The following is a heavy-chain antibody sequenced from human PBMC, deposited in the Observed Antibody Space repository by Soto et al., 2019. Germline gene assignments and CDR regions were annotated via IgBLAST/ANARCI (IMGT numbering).Heavy chain of an antibody. J-gene: IGHJ4*02. Sequence: EVQLLESGGGLVQPGGSLRLSCAASGFTFSSYAMSWVRQAPGKGLEWVSAISGRGGSTYYADSVKGRFTISRDNSKNTLYLQMNSLRAEDTAVYYCANFEYSSSPVDYWGQGTLVTVSS. CDR1: GFTFSSYA. D-gene: IGHD6-6*01. V-gene: IGHV3-23*01. CDR2: ISGRGGST. CDR3: ANFEYSSSPVDY.